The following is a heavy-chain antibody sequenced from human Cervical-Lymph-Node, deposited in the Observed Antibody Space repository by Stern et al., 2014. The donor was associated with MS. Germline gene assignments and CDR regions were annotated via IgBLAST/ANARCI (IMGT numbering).Heavy chain of an antibody. CDR3: ARASTTANNYYDGVDV. CDR1: GYTFTDYY. Sequence: VQLVDSGAEVKNPGASVKVSCKASGYTFTDYYMQWMRQAPGQGLEWMGWINPNNGGTKSAQKFRGWVTMTRDTSTSTAYMELSRLRSDDTAIYYCARASTTANNYYDGVDVWGQGTTVTVTS. J-gene: IGHJ6*02. V-gene: IGHV1-2*04. D-gene: IGHD1-1*01. CDR2: INPNNGGT.